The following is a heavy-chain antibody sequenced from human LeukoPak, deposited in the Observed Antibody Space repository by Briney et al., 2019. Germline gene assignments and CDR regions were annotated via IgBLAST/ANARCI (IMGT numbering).Heavy chain of an antibody. V-gene: IGHV3-21*04. Sequence: PGGSLRLSCAASGFTFSSYSMNWVRQAPGKGLEWVSSISSSSSYIYYADSVKGRFTISRDNAKNSLYLQMNSLRAEDTALYYCAKGVNYYDSSGPGGPWGQGTLVTVSS. CDR3: AKGVNYYDSSGPGGP. CDR1: GFTFSSYS. D-gene: IGHD3-22*01. J-gene: IGHJ5*02. CDR2: ISSSSSYI.